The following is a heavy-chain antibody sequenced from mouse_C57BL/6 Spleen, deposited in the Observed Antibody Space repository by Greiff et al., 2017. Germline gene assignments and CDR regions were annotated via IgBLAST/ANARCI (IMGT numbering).Heavy chain of an antibody. Sequence: QVQLQQSGAELVRPGASVTLSCKASGYTFTDYELHWVKQTPVHGLAWIGAIDPETGGTAYNQKFKGKAILTADKSSSTAYMELRSLTSEDSAVYYCTGAWFAYWGQGTLVTVSA. CDR3: TGAWFAY. CDR2: IDPETGGT. CDR1: GYTFTDYE. V-gene: IGHV1-15*01. J-gene: IGHJ3*01.